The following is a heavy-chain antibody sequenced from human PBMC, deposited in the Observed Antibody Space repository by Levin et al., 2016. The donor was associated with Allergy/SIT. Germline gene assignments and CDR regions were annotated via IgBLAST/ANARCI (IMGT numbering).Heavy chain of an antibody. CDR3: APGAGDYSVSEYYGMDV. CDR2: INPNSGGT. J-gene: IGHJ6*02. CDR1: GYTFTGYY. D-gene: IGHD4-17*01. V-gene: IGHV1-2*02. Sequence: ASVKVSCKASGYTFTGYYMHWVRQAPGQGLEWMGWINPNSGGTNYAQKFQGRVTMTRDTSISTAYMELSRLRSDDTAVYYCAPGAGDYSVSEYYGMDVWGQGTTVTVSS.